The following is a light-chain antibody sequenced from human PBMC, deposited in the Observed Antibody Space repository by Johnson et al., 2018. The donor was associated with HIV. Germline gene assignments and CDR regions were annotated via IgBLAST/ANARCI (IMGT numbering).Light chain of an antibody. CDR3: GTWDSSLSAL. V-gene: IGLV1-51*01. J-gene: IGLJ1*01. CDR1: SSNIGNNY. CDR2: DNN. Sequence: QPVLTQPPSVSAAPGQKVTISCSGSSSNIGNNYVSWYQQVPGTAPKLLIYDNNKRPSGIPDRFSGSKSCTSATLGITGLQTGDEADYYCGTWDSSLSALFGTGTKVTVL.